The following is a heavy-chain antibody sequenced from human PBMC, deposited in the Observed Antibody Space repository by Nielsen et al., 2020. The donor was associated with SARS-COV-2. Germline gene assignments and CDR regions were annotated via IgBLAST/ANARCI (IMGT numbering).Heavy chain of an antibody. J-gene: IGHJ6*02. CDR1: GFTFSSYG. D-gene: IGHD3-16*01. Sequence: GESLKISCAASGFTFSSYGMHWVRQAPGKGLEWVAVIWYDGSNKYYADSVKGRFTISRDNSKNTLYLQMNSLRAEDTAVYYCAREARLRLRSYGMDVWGQGTTVTVSS. CDR2: IWYDGSNK. V-gene: IGHV3-33*01. CDR3: AREARLRLRSYGMDV.